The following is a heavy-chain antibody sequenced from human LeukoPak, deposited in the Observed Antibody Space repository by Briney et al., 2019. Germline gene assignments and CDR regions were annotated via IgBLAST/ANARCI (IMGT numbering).Heavy chain of an antibody. D-gene: IGHD1-26*01. V-gene: IGHV4-34*01. CDR3: AGARGGSYYYFDY. J-gene: IGHJ4*02. Sequence: PSETLSLTRAVYGGSFSGYYWSWIRQPPGKGLEWIGEINHSGSTHYNPSLKSRVTISVDTSKNQFSLKLSSVTAAGTAVYYCAGARGGSYYYFDYWGQGTLVTVSS. CDR1: GGSFSGYY. CDR2: INHSGST.